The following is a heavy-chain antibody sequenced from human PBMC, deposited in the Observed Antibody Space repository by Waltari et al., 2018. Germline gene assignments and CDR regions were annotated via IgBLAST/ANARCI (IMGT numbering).Heavy chain of an antibody. V-gene: IGHV1-18*04. D-gene: IGHD2-21*02. J-gene: IGHJ4*02. CDR3: ARDSLELCAGDCYHPVDY. CDR1: GYSFTSHA. Sequence: QVHLVQSGAEVKQPGASVKVSCKASGYSFTSHAVTWLRRAPGQVLEWMGWGSTYRKDALYAHHFQGTLSMTTYTSTSTAYMELRRLRSDDTAVYYCARDSLELCAGDCYHPVDYWGQGTLVTVTS. CDR2: GSTYRKDA.